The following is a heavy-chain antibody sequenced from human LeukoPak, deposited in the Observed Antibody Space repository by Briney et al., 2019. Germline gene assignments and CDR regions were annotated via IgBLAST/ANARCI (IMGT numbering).Heavy chain of an antibody. D-gene: IGHD3-10*01. CDR1: GYRFSSYW. Sequence: GESLKISCKGSGYRFSSYWIGWVRQMPGKGLEWMGIIFPGDSDPRYSPSFQGQVTISTDKSISTAYLQWSSLKASDTAMYYCARPSSDYGSGSYDYFDYWGQGTLVTVSS. CDR3: ARPSSDYGSGSYDYFDY. V-gene: IGHV5-51*01. CDR2: IFPGDSDP. J-gene: IGHJ4*02.